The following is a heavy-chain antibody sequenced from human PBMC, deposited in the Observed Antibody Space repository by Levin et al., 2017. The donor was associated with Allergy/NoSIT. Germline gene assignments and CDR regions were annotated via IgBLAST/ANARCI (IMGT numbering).Heavy chain of an antibody. D-gene: IGHD2-15*01. CDR3: ARDVSGVHAFEI. CDR2: ISFSSSYR. J-gene: IGHJ3*02. V-gene: IGHV3-21*01. Sequence: GESLKISCEASGFSFSSYVMNWIRQAPGRGLEWVSLISFSSSYRYYLDSVRGRFTVSRDNAKNSLYLEMNNLKAEDTAVYYCARDVSGVHAFEIWGQGTVDTVSS. CDR1: GFSFSSYV.